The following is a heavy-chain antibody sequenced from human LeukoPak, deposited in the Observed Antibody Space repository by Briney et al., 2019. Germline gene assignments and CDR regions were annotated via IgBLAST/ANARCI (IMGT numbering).Heavy chain of an antibody. J-gene: IGHJ4*02. V-gene: IGHV3-11*04. CDR2: ISSSGSTI. CDR3: AKDGTTVTTYYFDY. CDR1: GFTFSDYY. Sequence: GGSLRLSCAASGFTFSDYYMSWIRQAPGKGLEWVSYISSSGSTIYYADSVKGRFTISRDNSKNTLYLQMNSLRAEDTAVYYCAKDGTTVTTYYFDYWGQGTLVTVSS. D-gene: IGHD4-17*01.